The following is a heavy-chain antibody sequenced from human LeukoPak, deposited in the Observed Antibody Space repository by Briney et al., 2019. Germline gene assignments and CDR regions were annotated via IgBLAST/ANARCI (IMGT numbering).Heavy chain of an antibody. CDR3: ARGAEVLLWFGELQTLPDY. D-gene: IGHD3-10*01. Sequence: GASVKVSCKVSGYTLTELSMHWVRQAPGKGLEWMGGFDPEDGKTIYAQKFQGRVTMTEDTSTDTAYMELSSLRSEDTAVYYCARGAEVLLWFGELQTLPDYWGQGTLVTVSS. J-gene: IGHJ4*02. V-gene: IGHV1-24*01. CDR1: GYTLTELS. CDR2: FDPEDGKT.